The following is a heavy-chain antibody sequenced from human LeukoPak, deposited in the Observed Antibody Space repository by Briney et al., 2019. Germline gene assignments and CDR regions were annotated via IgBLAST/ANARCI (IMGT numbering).Heavy chain of an antibody. Sequence: SETLSLTCAVYGGSFSGYYWSWIRQPPGKGLEWIGEINHSGSTDYNPSLKSRVTISVDTSKNQFSLKLSSVTAADTAVYYCARVGPLYYYGSGSYYKKNWFDPWGQGTLVTVSS. CDR2: INHSGST. J-gene: IGHJ5*02. CDR3: ARVGPLYYYGSGSYYKKNWFDP. CDR1: GGSFSGYY. V-gene: IGHV4-34*01. D-gene: IGHD3-10*01.